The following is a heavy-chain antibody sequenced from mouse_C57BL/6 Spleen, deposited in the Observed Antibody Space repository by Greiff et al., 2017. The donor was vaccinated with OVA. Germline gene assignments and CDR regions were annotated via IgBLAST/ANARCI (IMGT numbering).Heavy chain of an antibody. CDR2: IWGGGST. J-gene: IGHJ3*01. Sequence: QVQLKQSGPGLVAPSQSLSITCTVSGFSLTSYGVDWVRQPPGQGLEWLGVIWGGGSTNYNSAPMSRLSISKDNSKSKVFLKMNSLQTDDTAMSYCAKQSIGFAYWGQGTLVTVSA. V-gene: IGHV2-9*01. CDR3: AKQSIGFAY. D-gene: IGHD2-3*01. CDR1: GFSLTSYG.